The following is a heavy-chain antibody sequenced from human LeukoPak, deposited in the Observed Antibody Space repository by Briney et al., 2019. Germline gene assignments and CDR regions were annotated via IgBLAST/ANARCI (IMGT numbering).Heavy chain of an antibody. Sequence: PSETLSLTCAVYGGSFSGYYWSWIRQPPGKGLEWIGYIYYSGSTNYNPSLKSRVTISVDTSKNQFSLKLSSVTAADTAVYYCARGITMVRGVITAFDIWGQGTMVTVSS. CDR1: GGSFSGYY. D-gene: IGHD3-10*01. J-gene: IGHJ3*02. V-gene: IGHV4-59*01. CDR2: IYYSGST. CDR3: ARGITMVRGVITAFDI.